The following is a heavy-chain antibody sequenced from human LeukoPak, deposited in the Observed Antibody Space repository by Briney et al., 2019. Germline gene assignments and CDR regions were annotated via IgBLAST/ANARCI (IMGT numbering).Heavy chain of an antibody. D-gene: IGHD4-17*01. CDR2: IKQDGSEK. V-gene: IGHV3-7*01. CDR1: GFTFSSYW. CDR3: ARDGGYGDYGSYYFDY. Sequence: GGSLGPSCAASGFTFSSYWMSWVRQAPGKGLEWVANIKQDGSEKYYVDSVKGRFTISRDNAKNSLYLQMNSLRAEDTAVYYCARDGGYGDYGSYYFDYWGQGTLVTVSS. J-gene: IGHJ4*02.